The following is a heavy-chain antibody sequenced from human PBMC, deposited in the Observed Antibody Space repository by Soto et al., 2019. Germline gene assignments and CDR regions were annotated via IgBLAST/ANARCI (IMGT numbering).Heavy chain of an antibody. CDR3: ARGRGYCSSTSCRHAFDI. Sequence: ASVKVSCKASGYTFTSYDINWVRQATGQVLEWMGWMNPNSGNTGYAQKFQGRVTMTRNTSISTAYMELSSLRSEDTAVYYCARGRGYCSSTSCRHAFDIWGQGTMVTVSS. CDR1: GYTFTSYD. CDR2: MNPNSGNT. J-gene: IGHJ3*02. D-gene: IGHD2-2*01. V-gene: IGHV1-8*01.